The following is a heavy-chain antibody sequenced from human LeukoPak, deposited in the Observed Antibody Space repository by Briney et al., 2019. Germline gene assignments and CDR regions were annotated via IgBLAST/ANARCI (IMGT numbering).Heavy chain of an antibody. V-gene: IGHV3-11*03. CDR3: ARTVRNPEA. J-gene: IGHJ4*02. CDR1: GFTFSNYY. D-gene: IGHD1-14*01. Sequence: GGSLRLSCAASGFTFSNYYMSWIRQAPGKGLEWVSHISNSGSYTNYADSVKGRFTISRDNAKNSLYLQMNSLRAEDTAVYYCARTVRNPEAWGQGTLVTVSS. CDR2: ISNSGSYT.